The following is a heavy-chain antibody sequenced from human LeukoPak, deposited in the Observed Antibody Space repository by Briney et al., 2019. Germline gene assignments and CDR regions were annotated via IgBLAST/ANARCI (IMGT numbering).Heavy chain of an antibody. Sequence: HWASVKVSCKASGYTFTGYYMHWVRQAPGQGLEWMGRINPNSGGTNYAQKFQGRVTMARDTSITTAYMELRRLRSDDAALYYCARAYYYDSSGYSTSYYFDYWGQGTLVTASS. CDR2: INPNSGGT. CDR3: ARAYYYDSSGYSTSYYFDY. V-gene: IGHV1-2*06. J-gene: IGHJ4*02. D-gene: IGHD3-22*01. CDR1: GYTFTGYY.